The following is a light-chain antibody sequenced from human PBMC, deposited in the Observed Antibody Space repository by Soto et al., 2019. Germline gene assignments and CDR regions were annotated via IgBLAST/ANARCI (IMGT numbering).Light chain of an antibody. CDR1: QDISNY. CDR2: DAS. J-gene: IGKJ1*01. V-gene: IGKV1-33*01. Sequence: DIQMTQSPSSLSASVGDRVTITCQASQDISNYLNWYQQEPGKAPKLLIYDASNLETGVPSRFSGSGSGTDFTFTISSLQPEDIATYYCQQYDNLLGTFGQGTKVDIK. CDR3: QQYDNLLGT.